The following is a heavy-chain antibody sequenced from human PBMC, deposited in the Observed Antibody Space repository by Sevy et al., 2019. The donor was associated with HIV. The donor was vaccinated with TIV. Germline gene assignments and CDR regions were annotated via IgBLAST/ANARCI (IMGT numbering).Heavy chain of an antibody. CDR3: AGENAWGRGYS. J-gene: IGHJ4*02. D-gene: IGHD1-26*01. V-gene: IGHV4-59*08. Sequence: SETLSLTCTVSGGPITSLYWNWIRHPPGKGLEWIANIYYNGHINYNPSLKSRVTLSLDTSKNQFSLRLSSVTAADTAMYYCAGENAWGRGYSWGQGTLVTVSS. CDR1: GGPITSLY. CDR2: IYYNGHI.